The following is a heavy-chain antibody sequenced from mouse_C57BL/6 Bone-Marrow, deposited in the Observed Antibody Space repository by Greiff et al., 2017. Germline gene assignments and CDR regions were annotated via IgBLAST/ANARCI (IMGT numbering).Heavy chain of an antibody. CDR1: GYTFTSYG. CDR3: ARERLRRPYYFDY. CDR2: IYPRSGNT. D-gene: IGHD2-4*01. V-gene: IGHV1-81*01. Sequence: QVQLQQSGAELARPGASVKLSCKASGYTFTSYGISWVKQRTGQGLEWIGEIYPRSGNTYYNEKFKGKATLTADKSSSTAYMELRSLTSEASAVYFCARERLRRPYYFDYWGQGTTLTVSS. J-gene: IGHJ2*01.